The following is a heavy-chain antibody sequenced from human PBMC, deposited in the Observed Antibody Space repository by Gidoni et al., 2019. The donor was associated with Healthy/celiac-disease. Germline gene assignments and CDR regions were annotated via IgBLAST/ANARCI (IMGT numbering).Heavy chain of an antibody. CDR2: IYYSGST. CDR1: GGSISSSSYY. J-gene: IGHJ4*02. Sequence: QLQLQESGPGLVKPSETLSPTCTVSGGSISSSSYYWGWIRQPPGKGLEWIGSIYYSGSTYYNPSLKSRVTISVDTSKNQFSLKLSSVTAADTAVYYCARLGTGDYFDYWGQGTLVTVSS. V-gene: IGHV4-39*01. D-gene: IGHD7-27*01. CDR3: ARLGTGDYFDY.